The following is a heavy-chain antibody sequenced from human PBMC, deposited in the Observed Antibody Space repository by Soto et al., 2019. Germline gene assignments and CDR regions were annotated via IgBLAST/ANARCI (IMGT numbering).Heavy chain of an antibody. J-gene: IGHJ4*02. D-gene: IGHD6-25*01. CDR2: ISGSGDST. CDR3: EKSGWSRPLDD. Sequence: EVQLLESGGGLVQPGGSLRLSCAASGFTFSSYAMSWVRQAPGKGLEWVSAISGSGDSTYYADSVKGRFTISRDNSKNTLYLQMNSQRAEDTAVYYCEKSGWSRPLDDWGQGTLVTVSS. V-gene: IGHV3-23*01. CDR1: GFTFSSYA.